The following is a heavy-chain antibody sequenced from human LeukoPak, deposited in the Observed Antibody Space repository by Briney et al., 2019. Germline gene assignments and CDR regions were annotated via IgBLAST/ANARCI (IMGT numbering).Heavy chain of an antibody. V-gene: IGHV3-33*01. Sequence: PGPSRTLSCAASGFTFRSDGMHWVRQAPGKALEWVSFIWYDGSNKYYADSVKGRFTISRDNSKNTLYLQMNSLRAEDTAVYYCARVLVVSGWTNIDYWGQGTLVTVSS. CDR3: ARVLVVSGWTNIDY. CDR2: IWYDGSNK. D-gene: IGHD6-19*01. J-gene: IGHJ4*02. CDR1: GFTFRSDG.